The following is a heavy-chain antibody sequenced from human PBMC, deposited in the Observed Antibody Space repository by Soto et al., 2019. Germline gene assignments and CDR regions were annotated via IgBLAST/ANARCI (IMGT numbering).Heavy chain of an antibody. CDR3: LVTTSAFDI. CDR1: GFTLSNFW. J-gene: IGHJ3*02. Sequence: EVQLVESEGDSAQPGGSLRLSCAASGFTLSNFWVNWVRQAPGKGLEWVANIKQGGVEKNYVDSVKGRFTISRDDTKNSLFLQMNNLRAEDAAIYYCLVTTSAFDIWGRGTTVTVSS. CDR2: IKQGGVEK. D-gene: IGHD4-17*01. V-gene: IGHV3-7*01.